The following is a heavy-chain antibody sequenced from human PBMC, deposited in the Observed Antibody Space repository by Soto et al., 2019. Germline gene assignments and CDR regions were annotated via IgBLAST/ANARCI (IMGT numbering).Heavy chain of an antibody. CDR2: IWYDGSNK. J-gene: IGHJ5*02. V-gene: IGHV3-33*01. CDR1: GFTFSSYG. D-gene: IGHD3-10*01. CDR3: ARDQSPWFGETHFIWFDP. Sequence: GGSLRLSCAASGFTFSSYGMHWVRQAPGKGLEWVAVIWYDGSNKYYADSVKGRFTISRDNSKNTLYLQMNSLRAEDTAVYYCARDQSPWFGETHFIWFDPWGQGTLVTVS.